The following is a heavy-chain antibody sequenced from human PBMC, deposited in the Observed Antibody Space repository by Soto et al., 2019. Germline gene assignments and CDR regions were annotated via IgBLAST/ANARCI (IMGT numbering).Heavy chain of an antibody. V-gene: IGHV4-34*01. Sequence: QVQLQQWGAGLLKPSETLSLTCAVYGGSFSGYYWSWIRQPPGKGLEWIGEINHSGITNYNPALRSRVTISVDTSKNQFSRKLSSVTAADTAVYYCAGGQTSPLSYWGQGTLVTVSS. J-gene: IGHJ4*02. CDR3: AGGQTSPLSY. CDR2: INHSGIT. CDR1: GGSFSGYY.